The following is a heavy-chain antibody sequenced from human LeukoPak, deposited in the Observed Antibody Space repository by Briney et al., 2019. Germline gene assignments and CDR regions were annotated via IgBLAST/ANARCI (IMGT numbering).Heavy chain of an antibody. J-gene: IGHJ4*02. CDR1: GFTFSTYG. CDR2: IRYDGSEQ. V-gene: IGHV3-30*02. Sequence: GSLRLSCAPSGFTFSTYGMHWVRQAPGKGLEWVAFIRYDGSEQFYGDSVKGRFTISRDNSKNTLYLQMNSLRPEDTAVYYCTQDRQLIPFDYWGQGTVVTVSS. D-gene: IGHD2-8*01. CDR3: TQDRQLIPFDY.